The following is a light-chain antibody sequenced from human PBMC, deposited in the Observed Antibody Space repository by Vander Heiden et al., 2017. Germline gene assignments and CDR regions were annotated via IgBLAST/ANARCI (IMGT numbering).Light chain of an antibody. CDR1: SSNIGREP. J-gene: IGLJ1*01. CDR3: AAWDYSLNAYV. Sequence: QSVLTQPPSASGAPGQRVTISCSGSSSNIGREPVNWYQHLPATAPKLLIYSNNQRASGVPDRFSGSKSGTSASLASSGLQSEDEADYYCAAWDYSLNAYVFGTGTKVTVL. V-gene: IGLV1-44*01. CDR2: SNN.